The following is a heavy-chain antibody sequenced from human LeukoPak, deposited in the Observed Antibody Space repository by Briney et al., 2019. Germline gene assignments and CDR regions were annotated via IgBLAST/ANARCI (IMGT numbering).Heavy chain of an antibody. CDR3: AREGGGSLGDAFDI. V-gene: IGHV3-21*01. CDR2: IGSSSP. Sequence: PGGSLRLSCAASGFTFSSHSINWVRQAPGKGLEWVSSIGSSSPYHADSVKGRFTISRDNAKNSLYLQMNSLRAEDTALYYRAREGGGSLGDAFDIWGQGTMVTVSS. D-gene: IGHD2-15*01. J-gene: IGHJ3*02. CDR1: GFTFSSHS.